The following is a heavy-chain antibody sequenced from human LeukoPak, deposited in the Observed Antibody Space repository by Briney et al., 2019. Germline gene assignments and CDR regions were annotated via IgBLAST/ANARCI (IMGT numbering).Heavy chain of an antibody. CDR3: AREYGSGSYYAGWDDY. CDR2: IKTDGRTT. Sequence: AGGSLRLSCAASGFSFSNYWMHWLRQVPGKGLVWVSHIKTDGRTTTYADSVKGRFTISRDNAKNTLYLQMNSLRAEDTVVYYCAREYGSGSYYAGWDDYWGQGTLVTVSS. D-gene: IGHD3-10*01. CDR1: GFSFSNYW. V-gene: IGHV3-74*01. J-gene: IGHJ4*02.